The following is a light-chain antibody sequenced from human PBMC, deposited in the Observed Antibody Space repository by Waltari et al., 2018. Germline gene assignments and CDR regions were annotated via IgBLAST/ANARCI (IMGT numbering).Light chain of an antibody. CDR1: RLDDKN. Sequence: SYELTQPPSLSVSRGQSATITCSGDRLDDKNVCWYQQNPGQSPVLGMYQARKRPSGIPERCSGSNSGNTATLTISAAQGMDEADYYCQAWDSSTAVFGGGTKLTVL. CDR2: QAR. V-gene: IGLV3-1*01. J-gene: IGLJ3*02. CDR3: QAWDSSTAV.